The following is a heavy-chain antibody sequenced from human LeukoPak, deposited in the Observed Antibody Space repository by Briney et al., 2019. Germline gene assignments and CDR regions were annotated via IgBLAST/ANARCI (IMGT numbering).Heavy chain of an antibody. V-gene: IGHV3-30*09. CDR3: ARDYYDSSGSLRDIDY. CDR2: ISYDGSNK. Sequence: PGGSLRLSGAASGFTFSSYAMHWVRRAPGKGLEWVAVISYDGSNKYYADSVKGRFAISRDNSKNTLYLQMNSLRAEDTAVYYCARDYYDSSGSLRDIDYWGQGTLVTVSS. D-gene: IGHD3-22*01. CDR1: GFTFSSYA. J-gene: IGHJ4*02.